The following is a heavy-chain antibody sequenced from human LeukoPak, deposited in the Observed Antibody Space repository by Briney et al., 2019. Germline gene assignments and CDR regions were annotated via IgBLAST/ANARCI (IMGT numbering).Heavy chain of an antibody. D-gene: IGHD3-3*01. V-gene: IGHV1-8*01. Sequence: ASVKVSCKASGYTFTSYDINWVRQATGQGLEWMGWMNPNSGNTVYAQKFQGRVTMTRNTSISTAYMELSSLRSEDTAVYYCARGTSTYDFWSGYRLWGQGTLVTVSS. CDR1: GYTFTSYD. CDR2: MNPNSGNT. J-gene: IGHJ4*02. CDR3: ARGTSTYDFWSGYRL.